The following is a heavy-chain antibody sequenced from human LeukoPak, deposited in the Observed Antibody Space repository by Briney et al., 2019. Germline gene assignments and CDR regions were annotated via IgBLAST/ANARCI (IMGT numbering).Heavy chain of an antibody. CDR3: ARTYYYDSSGYSNPGGY. J-gene: IGHJ4*02. CDR1: GFTFSSYA. V-gene: IGHV3-30-3*01. CDR2: ISYDGSNK. Sequence: GGSLRLSCAASGFTFSSYAMHWVRQAPGKELEWVALISYDGSNKYYAVSVKGRFTISRDNSKNTLCLQMNSLRAEDTAVYYCARTYYYDSSGYSNPGGYWGQGTLVTVSS. D-gene: IGHD3-22*01.